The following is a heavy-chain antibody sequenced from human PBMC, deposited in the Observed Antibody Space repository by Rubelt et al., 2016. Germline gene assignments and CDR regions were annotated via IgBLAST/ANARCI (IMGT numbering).Heavy chain of an antibody. V-gene: IGHV2-70*01. CDR3: ALCRSYGVEFDY. J-gene: IGHJ4*02. Sequence: QVTLRESGPPLVKPTQTLTLTCTFSGFSLRTSGLSVSWFRQPPAQALEWTALIGWDDDKYYSTSLKTRLTISKDTSKNQVVLTMTNMDPVDTATYYCALCRSYGVEFDYWGQGTLVTVSS. CDR1: GFSLRTSGLS. CDR2: IGWDDDK. D-gene: IGHD5-18*01.